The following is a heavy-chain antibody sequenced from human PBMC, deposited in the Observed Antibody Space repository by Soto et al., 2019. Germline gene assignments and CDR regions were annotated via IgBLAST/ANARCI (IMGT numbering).Heavy chain of an antibody. V-gene: IGHV5-10-1*01. CDR3: VNTVAEAFDI. J-gene: IGHJ3*02. D-gene: IGHD5-12*01. CDR1: GYSFTSYW. Sequence: GSLKISCKGSGYSFTSYWISWVRQMPGKGLEWMGRIDPSDSYTNYSPSFQGHVTISADKSISTAYLQWSSLKASDTAMYYCVNTVAEAFDIWGQGTMVTVSS. CDR2: IDPSDSYT.